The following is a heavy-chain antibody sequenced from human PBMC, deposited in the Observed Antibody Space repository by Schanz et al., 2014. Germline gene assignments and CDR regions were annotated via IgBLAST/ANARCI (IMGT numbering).Heavy chain of an antibody. D-gene: IGHD3-3*01. Sequence: EVQLLESGGGLVRPGGSLRLSCAASGFTFSSYTMNWVRQAPGKGLEWVSGISGSGGSTYDAGSVKGRFTISRDNSKNTLYLQVNSLTAEDTAVYYCARGVRIDYWGQGTLVTVSS. CDR2: ISGSGGST. CDR3: ARGVRIDY. CDR1: GFTFSSYT. V-gene: IGHV3-23*01. J-gene: IGHJ4*02.